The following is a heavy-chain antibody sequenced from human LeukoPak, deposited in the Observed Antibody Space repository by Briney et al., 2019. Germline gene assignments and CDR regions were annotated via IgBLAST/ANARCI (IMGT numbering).Heavy chain of an antibody. CDR3: AREDSSVSFDI. D-gene: IGHD3-22*01. Sequence: GGSLRLSCAASGFTFRSYDMHWVRQAPGKGLEWVAVVWYDESNKYYVDSVKGRFTISRDNSKNTLYLQMNSLRVEDTALYYCAREDSSVSFDIWGQATMVTVSS. V-gene: IGHV3-33*01. CDR2: VWYDESNK. CDR1: GFTFRSYD. J-gene: IGHJ3*02.